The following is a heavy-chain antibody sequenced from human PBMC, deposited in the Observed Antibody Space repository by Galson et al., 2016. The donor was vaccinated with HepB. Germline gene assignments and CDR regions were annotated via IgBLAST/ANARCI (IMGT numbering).Heavy chain of an antibody. CDR1: GFTFSNFC. Sequence: SLRLSCAASGFTFSNFCMHWVRQAPGKGLEWVAVIWHDGRNKYYADSVEGRITISRDNSKNTLYLQMNSLRVDDTAVYYCAKDGAPQNHWYGLDAWGQGTTVTVSS. J-gene: IGHJ6*02. V-gene: IGHV3-33*06. CDR2: IWHDGRNK. CDR3: AKDGAPQNHWYGLDA. D-gene: IGHD1-14*01.